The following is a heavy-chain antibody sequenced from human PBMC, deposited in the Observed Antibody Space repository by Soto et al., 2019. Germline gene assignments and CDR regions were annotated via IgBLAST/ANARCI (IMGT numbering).Heavy chain of an antibody. J-gene: IGHJ6*04. V-gene: IGHV4-31*03. CDR3: ARAFSGGSGYGVVDV. D-gene: IGHD2-15*01. Sequence: SETLSLTCTVSGGSISSGGYYCSWIRQHPEKGLEWIEYIYYSGSTYYIPSLKSRITISVDTSKNQFSLKLSSVTAADTAVYYCARAFSGGSGYGVVDVWGKGTTVTVSS. CDR1: GGSISSGGYY. CDR2: IYYSGST.